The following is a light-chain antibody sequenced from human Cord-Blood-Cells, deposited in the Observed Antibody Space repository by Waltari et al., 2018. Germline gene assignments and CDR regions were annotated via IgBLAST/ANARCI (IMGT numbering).Light chain of an antibody. Sequence: DIQMTQSPSSLSASVGDRVTITCRASQSISSYLNLYQQKPGKAPKLLIYAASSLQSGVPSRFSGSGSGTDFTLTISSLQPEDFATYYGQQSYSTITFGQGTRLEIK. CDR1: QSISSY. CDR2: AAS. V-gene: IGKV1-39*01. CDR3: QQSYSTIT. J-gene: IGKJ5*01.